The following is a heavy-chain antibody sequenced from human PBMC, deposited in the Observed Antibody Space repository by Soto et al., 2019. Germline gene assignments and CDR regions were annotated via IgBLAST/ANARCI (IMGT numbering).Heavy chain of an antibody. CDR3: ARTRSFTLGFYYDGMDV. CDR2: IYPGDSDT. D-gene: IGHD6-6*01. CDR1: GYSFASYW. J-gene: IGHJ6*02. V-gene: IGHV5-51*01. Sequence: HGESLKISCQGSGYSFASYWIGWVRQMPGKDLEWMGIIYPGDSDTRYSPSFQGQVTISADESLRTAYLQWTSLKASDTALYYCARTRSFTLGFYYDGMDVWGQGTTVTVSS.